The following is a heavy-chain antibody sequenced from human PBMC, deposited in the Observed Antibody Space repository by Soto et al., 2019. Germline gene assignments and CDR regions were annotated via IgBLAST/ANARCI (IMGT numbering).Heavy chain of an antibody. CDR1: GGSISGGVHS. CDR3: ATLTGSENYYYYYGMDV. CDR2: IFDSGST. Sequence: PSETLSLTCTVSGGSISGGVHSWSWIRQPPGKGLEWIGHIFDSGSTYYTPSLKSRVTISVDTSKNQFSLKLSSVTAADTAVYYCATLTGSENYYYYYGMDVWGQGTTVTVSS. D-gene: IGHD3-9*01. V-gene: IGHV4-30-4*01. J-gene: IGHJ6*02.